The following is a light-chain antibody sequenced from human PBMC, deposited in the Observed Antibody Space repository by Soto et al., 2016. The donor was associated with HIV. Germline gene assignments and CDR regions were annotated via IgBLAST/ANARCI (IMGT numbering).Light chain of an antibody. Sequence: SYELTQSPSVSVAPGKTARIACGGNNIGSKSVHWYQQKPGQAPVLVVYDDSDRPSGIPERFSGSNSRNSATLTISRVEAGDEADYFCQVWDSSTNHVVFGGGARLTVL. V-gene: IGLV3-21*03. J-gene: IGLJ2*01. CDR2: DDS. CDR1: NIGSKS. CDR3: QVWDSSTNHVV.